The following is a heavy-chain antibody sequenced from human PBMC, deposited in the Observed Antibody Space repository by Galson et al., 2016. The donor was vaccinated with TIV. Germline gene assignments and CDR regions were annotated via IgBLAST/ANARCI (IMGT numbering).Heavy chain of an antibody. CDR3: ARVYFSGYCSSTSCYGGPLDY. CDR1: GFTFSSNA. J-gene: IGHJ4*02. V-gene: IGHV3-30-3*01. D-gene: IGHD2-2*01. CDR2: ISHDGGEE. Sequence: SLRLSCAASGFTFSSNAMHWVRQAPGKGLEWVALISHDGGEEHYADSVKGRFTIPRANSKNTLFLQMNNLRAEDTAVYYCARVYFSGYCSSTSCYGGPLDYWGQGTLVTVSS.